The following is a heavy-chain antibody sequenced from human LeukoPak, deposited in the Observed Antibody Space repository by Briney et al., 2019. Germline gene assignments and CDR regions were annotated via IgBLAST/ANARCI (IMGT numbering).Heavy chain of an antibody. D-gene: IGHD3-3*01. CDR2: INHSGST. CDR3: ARGYYDFWSGKNWFDP. J-gene: IGHJ5*02. V-gene: IGHV4-34*01. CDR1: GGSFSGYY. Sequence: SETQSLTCAVYGGSFSGYYWSWIRQPPGKGLEWIGEINHSGSTNYNPSLKSRVTISVDTSKNQFSLKLSSVTAADTAVYYCARGYYDFWSGKNWFDPWGQGTLVTVSS.